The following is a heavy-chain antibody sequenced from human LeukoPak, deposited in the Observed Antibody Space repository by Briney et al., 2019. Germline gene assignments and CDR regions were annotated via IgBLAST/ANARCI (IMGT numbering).Heavy chain of an antibody. CDR2: INPTSGVT. Sequence: ASVRVSCKASGYTFTGYYMHWVRQAPGQGLEWMGWINPTSGVTKYAEKFQGRVTMTRDTSINTAYMEMSGLRSDDTAVYYCVRVNYGGNSGYHFDYWGQGTLVTVSS. V-gene: IGHV1-2*02. CDR3: VRVNYGGNSGYHFDY. J-gene: IGHJ4*02. CDR1: GYTFTGYY. D-gene: IGHD4-23*01.